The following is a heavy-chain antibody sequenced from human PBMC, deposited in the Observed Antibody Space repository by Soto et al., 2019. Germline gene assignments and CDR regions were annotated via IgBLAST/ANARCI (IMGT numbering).Heavy chain of an antibody. V-gene: IGHV3-30*18. CDR3: AKEAPGGWHFFDT. D-gene: IGHD6-19*01. J-gene: IGHJ4*02. CDR2: ISDDGSQK. Sequence: GGSLRLSCAASGFTFRTYGMHWVRQAPGKGLEWVAFISDDGSQKYYGDSVKGRFTISRDNSKNTLSLRMISLRTEDTSVYYCAKEAPGGWHFFDTWGQGTLVTVS. CDR1: GFTFRTYG.